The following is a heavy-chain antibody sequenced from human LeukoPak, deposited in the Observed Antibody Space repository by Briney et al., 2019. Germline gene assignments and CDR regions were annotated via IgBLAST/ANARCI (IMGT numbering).Heavy chain of an antibody. CDR3: ARDLVTSHEVDY. Sequence: PSETLSLTCTVSGGSISSYYWSWTRQPPGKGLEWIGSIYYSGSTYYNPSLKSRVTISVDTSKNQFSLKLSSVTAADTAVYYCARDLVTSHEVDYWGQGTLVTVSS. CDR1: GGSISSYY. CDR2: IYYSGST. D-gene: IGHD2-8*02. J-gene: IGHJ4*02. V-gene: IGHV4-39*07.